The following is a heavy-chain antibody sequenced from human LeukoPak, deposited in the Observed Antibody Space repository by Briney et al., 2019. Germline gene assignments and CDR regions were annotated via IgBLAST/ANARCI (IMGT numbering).Heavy chain of an antibody. CDR3: ARRSDNYDYVWGSYRYFGSDP. D-gene: IGHD3-16*02. CDR2: MNPNSGNT. Sequence: ASVKVSCKASGYTFTSYDINWVRQATGQGLEWMGWMNPNSGNTGYAQKFQGRVTMTRNTSISTAYMELSSLRSEDTAVYYCARRSDNYDYVWGSYRYFGSDPWGQGTLVTVSS. V-gene: IGHV1-8*01. CDR1: GYTFTSYD. J-gene: IGHJ5*02.